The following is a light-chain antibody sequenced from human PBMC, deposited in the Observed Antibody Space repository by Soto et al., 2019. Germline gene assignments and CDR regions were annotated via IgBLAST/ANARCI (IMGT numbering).Light chain of an antibody. CDR3: QQYNTFWT. CDR2: EAS. Sequence: DIQMTQSPSTLSASVGDRVTITCRASQMIYTWLAWYQQKPGKAPKLLIYEASSLDVGVPSRFSGSGSGTEFTLTISGLQPDDLATYYCQQYNTFWTFGQGTKVDIK. CDR1: QMIYTW. J-gene: IGKJ1*01. V-gene: IGKV1-5*03.